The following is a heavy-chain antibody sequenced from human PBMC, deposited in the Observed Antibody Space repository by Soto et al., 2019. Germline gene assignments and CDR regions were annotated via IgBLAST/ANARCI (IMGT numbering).Heavy chain of an antibody. J-gene: IGHJ4*02. CDR3: ARATYYYDSSGHFDY. CDR2: ISGSGGST. V-gene: IGHV3-23*01. Sequence: GGSLRLSCAASGFTFSSYAMSWVRQAPGKGLEWVSAISGSGGSTYYADSVKGRFTISRDNSKNTLYLQMNSLRAEDTAVYYCARATYYYDSSGHFDYWGQGTLVNVSS. CDR1: GFTFSSYA. D-gene: IGHD3-22*01.